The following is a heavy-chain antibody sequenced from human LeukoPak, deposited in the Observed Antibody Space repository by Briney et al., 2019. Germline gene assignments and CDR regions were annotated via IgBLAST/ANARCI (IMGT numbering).Heavy chain of an antibody. CDR2: IIPILGIA. J-gene: IGHJ4*02. V-gene: IGHV1-69*04. D-gene: IGHD3-10*01. Sequence: SVKVSCKASAGTFSSYAISWVRQAPGQGLEWMGRIIPILGIANYAQKFQGRVTITADKSTSTAYMELSSLRSEDTAVYYCARSTGSGPTGYYFDYWGQGTLVTVSS. CDR1: AGTFSSYA. CDR3: ARSTGSGPTGYYFDY.